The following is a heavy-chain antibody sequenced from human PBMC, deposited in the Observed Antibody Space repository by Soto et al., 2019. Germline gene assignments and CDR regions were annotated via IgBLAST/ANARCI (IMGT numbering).Heavy chain of an antibody. CDR2: INPNSGGT. CDR3: ARVHRIWYRNWFDP. CDR1: GYTFTGYY. V-gene: IGHV1-2*04. Sequence: QVQLVQSGAEVKKLGASVKVSCKASGYTFTGYYMHWVRQAPGQGLEGMGWINPNSGGTNYAQNFQGWVTMTRDTSISTAYMELSRLRSDDTAVYYCARVHRIWYRNWFDPWGQGTLVTVSS. J-gene: IGHJ5*02. D-gene: IGHD6-13*01.